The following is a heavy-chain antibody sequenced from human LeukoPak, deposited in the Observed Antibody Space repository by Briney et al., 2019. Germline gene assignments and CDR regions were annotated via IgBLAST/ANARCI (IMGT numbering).Heavy chain of an antibody. V-gene: IGHV3-7*04. Sequence: GGSLRLSCADSGFTFSNFWMSWVRQAPGKGLEWVANINQDGTEKYYVDSVKGRFTISSDNAKNSLYLQMNSLRAEDTAVYYCARGAYDYVWGSYVGSAFDIWGQGTMVTVSS. CDR2: INQDGTEK. CDR3: ARGAYDYVWGSYVGSAFDI. J-gene: IGHJ3*02. D-gene: IGHD3-16*01. CDR1: GFTFSNFW.